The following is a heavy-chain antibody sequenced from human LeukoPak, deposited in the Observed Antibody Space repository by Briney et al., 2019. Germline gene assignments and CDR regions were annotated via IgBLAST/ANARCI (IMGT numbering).Heavy chain of an antibody. CDR3: AREGGPYRPLDY. Sequence: SGTLSLTCGVSGGSISTTNWWTWVRQPPGEGLEWIGEVHLSGRTHYNPSLESRVAMSVDMSENHISLRLTSVTAADTAVYYCAREGGPYRPLDYSGQGTLVTVSS. CDR1: GGSISTTNW. J-gene: IGHJ4*02. CDR2: VHLSGRT. V-gene: IGHV4-4*02.